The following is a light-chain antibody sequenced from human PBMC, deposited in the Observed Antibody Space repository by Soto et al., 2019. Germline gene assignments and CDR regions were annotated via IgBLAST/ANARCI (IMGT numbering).Light chain of an antibody. Sequence: DIQMTQSPSSLSASFGDRVTITCRASQGIGVYLAWFQQKPGNAPKLLIYAASTLQSGVPSRFSGSGSGTDFTLTISSRQPEDVATYYWQKYNSAPLTFGGGTKVEIK. CDR2: AAS. J-gene: IGKJ4*01. CDR3: QKYNSAPLT. CDR1: QGIGVY. V-gene: IGKV1-27*01.